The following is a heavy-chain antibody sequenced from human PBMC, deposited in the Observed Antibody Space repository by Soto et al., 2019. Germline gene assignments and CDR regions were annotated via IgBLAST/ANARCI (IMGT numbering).Heavy chain of an antibody. J-gene: IGHJ5*02. CDR2: ISPKSRGT. CDR3: AKLGRGWYFWFDP. CDR1: GYSFINYY. D-gene: IGHD6-19*01. V-gene: IGHV1-2*02. Sequence: ASVKVSCKASGYSFINYYMHWVRQAPGQGFEWMGRISPKSRGTNYAQKFQGRVSLTWDTSLNTAYMELSSVMSEDTAVYYCAKLGRGWYFWFDPWGQGTLVTLSS.